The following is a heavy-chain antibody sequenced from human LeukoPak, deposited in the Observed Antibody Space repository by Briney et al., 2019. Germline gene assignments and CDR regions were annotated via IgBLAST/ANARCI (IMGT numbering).Heavy chain of an antibody. CDR2: MNPNSGNT. D-gene: IGHD1-26*01. V-gene: IGHV1-8*01. CDR1: EYTFTTYD. J-gene: IGHJ4*02. CDR3: AKLGRGATQLDY. Sequence: ASVKVSCKASEYTFTTYDIHWVRQATGQGLEWMGWMNPNSGNTGYAQKFQGRATMTRNTSISTVYMELSSLRSEDTAVYYCAKLGRGATQLDYWGQGTLVTVSS.